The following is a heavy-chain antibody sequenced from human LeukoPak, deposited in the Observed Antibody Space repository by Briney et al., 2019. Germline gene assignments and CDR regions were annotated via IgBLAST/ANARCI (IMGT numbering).Heavy chain of an antibody. CDR3: AKDFEGFCGGDCYSMDF. CDR1: GFTFNNYV. V-gene: IGHV3-30*18. J-gene: IGHJ4*02. Sequence: GGSLRLSCAASGFTFNNYVMHWVRQAPGKGLEWVALISYDGSNKYYADSVRGRFTISRDNSKNTLYLQMNSLRPEDAAVYYCAKDFEGFCGGDCYSMDFWGQGTLATVSS. CDR2: ISYDGSNK. D-gene: IGHD2-21*02.